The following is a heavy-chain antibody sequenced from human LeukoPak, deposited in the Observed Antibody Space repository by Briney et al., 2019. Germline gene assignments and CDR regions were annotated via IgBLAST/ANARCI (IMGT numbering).Heavy chain of an antibody. V-gene: IGHV3-30*01. Sequence: PGGSLTLSCAASGFNLSRYAMLWVRLAPGKALEWVAVIIYEGAIKHYADSVKGRFTVSRDNSKNTLYLQMDGLRPEDTATYYCARDVIEEYQYQYRGGRCFDYWGQGSLVTVSS. CDR2: IIYEGAIK. J-gene: IGHJ4*02. D-gene: IGHD2/OR15-2a*01. CDR1: GFNLSRYA. CDR3: ARDVIEEYQYQYRGGRCFDY.